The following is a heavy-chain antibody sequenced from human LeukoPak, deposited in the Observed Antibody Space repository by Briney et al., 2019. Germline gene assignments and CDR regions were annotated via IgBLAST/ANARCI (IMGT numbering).Heavy chain of an antibody. CDR2: IYYSGST. CDR3: AREGGATFDY. V-gene: IGHV4-61*01. CDR1: GGSVSSGIYY. D-gene: IGHD1-26*01. J-gene: IGHJ4*02. Sequence: SETLSLTCTVSGGSVSSGIYYWSWIRQPPGKGLEWIGYIYYSGSTNYNPSLKSRVTISVDTSKNQFSLKLSSVTAADTAVYYCAREGGATFDYWRQRTLVTVSS.